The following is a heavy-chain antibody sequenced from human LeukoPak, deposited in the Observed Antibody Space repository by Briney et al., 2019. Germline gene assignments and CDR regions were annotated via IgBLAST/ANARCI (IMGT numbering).Heavy chain of an antibody. CDR2: INPSGGTT. CDR3: ARGVVSTSGYL. J-gene: IGHJ4*02. D-gene: IGHD3-3*01. CDR1: GYTFTHYY. V-gene: IGHV1-46*01. Sequence: ASVKVSCKASGYTFTHYYMHWVRQAPGQGLEWMGIINPSGGTTQYAQTFQGRVTLTRDTSTNTVYMDLSSLRSGDTAIYFCARGVVSTSGYLWGQGTLVTVSS.